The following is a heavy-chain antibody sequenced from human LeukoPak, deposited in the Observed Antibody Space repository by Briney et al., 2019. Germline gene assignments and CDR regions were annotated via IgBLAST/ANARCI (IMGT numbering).Heavy chain of an antibody. CDR3: ALDNGWYSPEY. CDR1: GYTFTSYY. D-gene: IGHD6-19*01. J-gene: IGHJ4*02. Sequence: ASVKVSCKASGYTFTSYYMHWVRPAPGQGLEWMGIINPSGGSTSYAQKLQGRVTMTRDTSTSTVYMELSSLRSEDTAVYYCALDNGWYSPEYWGQGTLVTVSS. CDR2: INPSGGST. V-gene: IGHV1-46*01.